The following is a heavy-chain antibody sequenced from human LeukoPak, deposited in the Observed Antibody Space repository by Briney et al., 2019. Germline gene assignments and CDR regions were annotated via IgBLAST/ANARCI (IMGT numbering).Heavy chain of an antibody. V-gene: IGHV3-74*01. J-gene: IGHJ5*02. CDR1: GFTFSSYW. D-gene: IGHD1-26*01. CDR3: ARWDPYNWFDP. Sequence: GGSLRLSCAASGFTFSSYWMHWVRQAPGKGLVWVSRINSDGSSTSYADSVKGRFTISRDNAKNTLYLQMNSLRTEDTAVYYCARWDPYNWFDPWGQGTLVTVSS. CDR2: INSDGSST.